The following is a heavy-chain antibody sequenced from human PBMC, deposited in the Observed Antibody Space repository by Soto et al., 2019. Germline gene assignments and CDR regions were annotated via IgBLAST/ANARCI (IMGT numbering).Heavy chain of an antibody. Sequence: QVQLEESGGGLVKPGGSLRLSCAASGFTFSAVYMSWIRQAPNKGLEYISYISSSGTSANYADSVKGRFTISRDNAKNSLYLQMNSLRAEDTAVDYCARDRGAVTGQSFDYWGQGALVTVSS. D-gene: IGHD6-19*01. V-gene: IGHV3-11*05. J-gene: IGHJ4*02. CDR3: ARDRGAVTGQSFDY. CDR2: ISSSGTSA. CDR1: GFTFSAVY.